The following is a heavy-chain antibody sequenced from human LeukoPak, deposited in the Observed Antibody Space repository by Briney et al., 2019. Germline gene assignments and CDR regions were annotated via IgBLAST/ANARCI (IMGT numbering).Heavy chain of an antibody. CDR1: GYTFTTYD. CDR3: ARGRGYYYYYSMDV. J-gene: IGHJ6*03. Sequence: ASVKVSCKASGYTFTTYDINWVRQATGQGLEWMGWMNPNSGNTGYAQKFQGRVSMTRNISISTAYMELSSLRSDDTAVYYCARGRGYYYYYSMDVWGKGTTVTISS. CDR2: MNPNSGNT. D-gene: IGHD3-10*01. V-gene: IGHV1-8*01.